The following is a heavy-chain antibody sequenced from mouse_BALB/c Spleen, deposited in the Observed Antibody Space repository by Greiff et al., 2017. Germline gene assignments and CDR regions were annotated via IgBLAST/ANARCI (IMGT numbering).Heavy chain of an antibody. CDR1: GFNIKDTY. D-gene: IGHD4-1*01. Sequence: EVQLHQSGAELVKPGASVKLSCTASGFNIKDTYMHWVKQRPEQGLEWIGRIDPANGNTKYDPKFQGKATITADTSSNTAYLQLSSLTSEDTAVYYCAPNWSWFAYWGQGTLVTVSA. V-gene: IGHV14-3*02. CDR3: APNWSWFAY. CDR2: IDPANGNT. J-gene: IGHJ3*01.